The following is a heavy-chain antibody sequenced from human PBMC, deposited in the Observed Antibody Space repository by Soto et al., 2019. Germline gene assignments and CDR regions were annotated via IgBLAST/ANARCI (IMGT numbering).Heavy chain of an antibody. Sequence: PGGSLRLSCAASGFTFSSYAMHWVRQAPGKGLEWVAVISYDGSNKYYADSVKGRFTISRDNSKNTLYLQMNSLRAEDTAVYYCARESANLDPFDYWGQGTLVTVSS. CDR2: ISYDGSNK. J-gene: IGHJ4*02. CDR1: GFTFSSYA. CDR3: ARESANLDPFDY. D-gene: IGHD3-3*01. V-gene: IGHV3-30-3*01.